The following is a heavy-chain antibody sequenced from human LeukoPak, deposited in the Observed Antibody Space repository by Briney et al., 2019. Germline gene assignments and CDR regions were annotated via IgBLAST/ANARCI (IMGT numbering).Heavy chain of an antibody. D-gene: IGHD3-10*01. CDR3: AKRSRRLTIVRGVPREDV. V-gene: IGHV3-23*01. J-gene: IGHJ6*02. CDR2: ISGNGGST. CDR1: GFTFSSYA. Sequence: GGSLRLSCAASGFTFSSYAMNWVRQAPGKGLEWVSGISGNGGSTYYADSVKGRFTISGDNSKDTLYLQMNSLRAEDTAVYYCAKRSRRLTIVRGVPREDVWGQGTTVTVSS.